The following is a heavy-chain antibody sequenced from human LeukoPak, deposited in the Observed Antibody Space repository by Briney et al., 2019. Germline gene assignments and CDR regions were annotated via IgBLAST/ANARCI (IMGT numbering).Heavy chain of an antibody. D-gene: IGHD2-2*01. CDR2: IYTSGST. CDR3: AGGGYCSSTSCYDSADYYYYMDV. J-gene: IGHJ6*03. Sequence: KTSETLSLTCTVSGGSISSSSYYWGWIRQPPGKGLEWIGRIYTSGSTNYNPSLKSRVTMSVDTSKNQFSLKLSSVTAADTAVYYCAGGGYCSSTSCYDSADYYYYMDVWGKGTTVTISS. V-gene: IGHV4-39*07. CDR1: GGSISSSSYY.